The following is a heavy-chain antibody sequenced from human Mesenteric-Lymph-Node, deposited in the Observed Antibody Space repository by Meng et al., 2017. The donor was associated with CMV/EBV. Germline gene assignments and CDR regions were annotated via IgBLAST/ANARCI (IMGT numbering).Heavy chain of an antibody. J-gene: IGHJ3*02. CDR3: ASRGTGPSAILFDI. CDR2: LSYSENS. V-gene: IGHV4-59*11. D-gene: IGHD1/OR15-1a*01. Sequence: SETLSLTCTVSGGSITRRHWSWLRQPPGQGLEWIGYLSYSENSDYNPSVHSRVTISMDASKNQFSLKLTSLTAADTAVYYCASRGTGPSAILFDIWGQGKMVTVSS. CDR1: GGSITRRH.